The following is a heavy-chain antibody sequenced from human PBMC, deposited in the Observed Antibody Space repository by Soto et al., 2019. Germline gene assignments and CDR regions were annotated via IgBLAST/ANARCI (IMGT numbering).Heavy chain of an antibody. V-gene: IGHV1-69*01. CDR2: IIPIFGTA. CDR3: ARDRISLGYCSGGSCFGWFDP. J-gene: IGHJ5*02. Sequence: QVQLVQSGAEVKKHGSSVKVSCKASGGTFSSYAISWVRQAPGQGLEWMGGIIPIFGTANYAQKFQGRVTITADESKSTASLELSSLRSEDTAVYYCARDRISLGYCSGGSCFGWFDPWGHGTLVTVSS. D-gene: IGHD2-15*01. CDR1: GGTFSSYA.